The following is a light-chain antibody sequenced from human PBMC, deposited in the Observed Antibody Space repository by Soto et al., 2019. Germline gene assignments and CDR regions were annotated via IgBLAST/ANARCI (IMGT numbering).Light chain of an antibody. J-gene: IGKJ4*01. Sequence: EIVLTQSPATLSLSPGERTTISCRASQSVCNNYLGWYQQKPGQAPRFLIYDASSRATGIPDRFSGSGSGTDFTLTISSLEPEDFAVYYCQQYGSTPLTFGGGTKVEIK. V-gene: IGKV3-20*01. CDR3: QQYGSTPLT. CDR1: QSVCNNY. CDR2: DAS.